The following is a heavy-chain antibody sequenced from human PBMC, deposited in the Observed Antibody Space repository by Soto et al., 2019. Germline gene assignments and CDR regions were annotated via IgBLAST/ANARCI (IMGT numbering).Heavy chain of an antibody. J-gene: IGHJ4*02. CDR1: GYTFIDCY. CDR2: ISPRSGGT. D-gene: IGHD3-9*01. V-gene: IGHV1-2*02. CDR3: ARPPGYISDWYYFDL. Sequence: ASVKVSCKASGYTFIDCYMHWVRQAPGQGFEWMGRISPRSGGTNYAQKFQGRVTMTWDTSLNTAYMELRSLISEDTAVYYCARPPGYISDWYYFDLWGQGTLVTVSS.